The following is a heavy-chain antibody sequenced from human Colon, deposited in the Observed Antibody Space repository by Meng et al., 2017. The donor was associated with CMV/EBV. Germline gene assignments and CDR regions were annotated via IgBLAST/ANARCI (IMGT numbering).Heavy chain of an antibody. Sequence: GGSLRLSCAASGFTFNRNSMSWVRQAPGKGLEWVSGINGVGDTTYYADSVKGRFTISRDNSKNTLYLQMNSLRAEDTAVYYCAKDSARVVPAAIRGYFDYWGQGTLVTVSS. J-gene: IGHJ4*02. CDR3: AKDSARVVPAAIRGYFDY. V-gene: IGHV3-23*01. CDR2: INGVGDTT. D-gene: IGHD2-2*01. CDR1: GFTFNRNS.